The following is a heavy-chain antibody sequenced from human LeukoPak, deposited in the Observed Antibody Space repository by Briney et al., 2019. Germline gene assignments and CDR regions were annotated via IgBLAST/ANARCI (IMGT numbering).Heavy chain of an antibody. Sequence: PSETLSLTCAVSGGSINSGGYSWSWIRQPPGKGLEWIGYIYYSGSTYYNSSLKSRLTISVDTSKNQLSLKLSSVTAADTAIYYCARAVVRAAMPSFYYGLDVWGQGTTVTVSS. V-gene: IGHV4-30-2*05. D-gene: IGHD2-2*01. CDR3: ARAVVRAAMPSFYYGLDV. CDR2: IYYSGST. CDR1: GGSINSGGYS. J-gene: IGHJ6*02.